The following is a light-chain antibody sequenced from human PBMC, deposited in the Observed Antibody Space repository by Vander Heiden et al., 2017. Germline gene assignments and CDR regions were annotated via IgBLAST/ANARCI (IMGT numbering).Light chain of an antibody. V-gene: IGKV3-11*01. Sequence: ELVLTQSPATLPLSPGERATLSCRASQTVTRYLAWYQQKPGQAPRLLIYDASNRATGIPARFSGSGSGTDFSLTISSLEPEDFAVYYCQQRGSWPPSITFGQGTRLEIK. J-gene: IGKJ5*01. CDR3: QQRGSWPPSIT. CDR1: QTVTRY. CDR2: DAS.